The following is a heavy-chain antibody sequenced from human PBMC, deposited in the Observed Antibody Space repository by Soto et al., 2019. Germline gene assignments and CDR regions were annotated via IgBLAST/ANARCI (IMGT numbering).Heavy chain of an antibody. Sequence: GGSLRLSCAASGFTFSSYGMHWVRQAPGKGLEWVAVISYDGSNKYYADSVKGRFTISRDNSKNTLYLQMNSLRAEDTAVYYCAKVAYYYDSSGYSDYWGQGTLVTVSS. CDR3: AKVAYYYDSSGYSDY. CDR1: GFTFSSYG. D-gene: IGHD3-22*01. J-gene: IGHJ4*02. CDR2: ISYDGSNK. V-gene: IGHV3-30*18.